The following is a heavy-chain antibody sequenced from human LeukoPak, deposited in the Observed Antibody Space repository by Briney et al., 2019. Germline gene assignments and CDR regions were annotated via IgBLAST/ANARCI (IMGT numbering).Heavy chain of an antibody. CDR1: GGTFSSYA. D-gene: IGHD1-26*01. Sequence: GASVKVSCKASGGTFSSYAISWVRQAPGQGLEWMGGIIPIFGTANYAQKFQGRVTITADESTSTAYMELSSLRSEDTAVYYCARDLGPPKWELDSPPVEYGMDVWGQGTTVTVSS. CDR3: ARDLGPPKWELDSPPVEYGMDV. J-gene: IGHJ6*02. V-gene: IGHV1-69*13. CDR2: IIPIFGTA.